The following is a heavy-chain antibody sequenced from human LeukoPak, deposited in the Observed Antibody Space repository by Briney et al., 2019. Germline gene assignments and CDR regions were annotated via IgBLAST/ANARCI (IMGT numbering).Heavy chain of an antibody. D-gene: IGHD3-22*01. V-gene: IGHV3-21*04. J-gene: IGHJ4*02. CDR1: GFTFSSYS. CDR3: AKDPFIATMIVVVNYFDY. Sequence: PGGSLRLSCAASGFTFSSYSMNWVRQAPGKGLEWVSSISSSSSYIYSADSVKGRFTISRDNSKNTLYLQMNSLRAEDTAVYYCAKDPFIATMIVVVNYFDYWGQGTLVTVSS. CDR2: ISSSSSYI.